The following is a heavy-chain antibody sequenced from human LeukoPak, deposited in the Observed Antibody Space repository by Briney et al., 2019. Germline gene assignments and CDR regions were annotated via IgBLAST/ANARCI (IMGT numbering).Heavy chain of an antibody. CDR3: ARSRSCNGGSCYSDPYYYGMDV. D-gene: IGHD2-15*01. CDR2: IIPIFGTA. J-gene: IGHJ6*04. V-gene: IGHV1-69*06. CDR1: GGTFSSYV. Sequence: SVKVSCKASGGTFSSYVISWVRQAPGQGLEWMGGIIPIFGTANYAQKFQGRVTIIADKSTSTAYIELSSLSSEDTAVYYCARSRSCNGGSCYSDPYYYGMDVWGKGTTVTVSS.